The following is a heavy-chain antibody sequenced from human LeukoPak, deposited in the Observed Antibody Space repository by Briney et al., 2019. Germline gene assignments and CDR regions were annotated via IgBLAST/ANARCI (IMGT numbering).Heavy chain of an antibody. CDR2: ISSSSTSI. J-gene: IGHJ4*02. Sequence: GGSLRLSCAASGFTFSSYSMNWVRQAPGKGLEWVSSISSSSTSIYYADSVKGRFTISRDNAKNSLYLQMNSLRAEDTAVYYCAKDSGWFGELSYFDYWGQGTLVTVSS. D-gene: IGHD3-10*01. CDR3: AKDSGWFGELSYFDY. V-gene: IGHV3-21*01. CDR1: GFTFSSYS.